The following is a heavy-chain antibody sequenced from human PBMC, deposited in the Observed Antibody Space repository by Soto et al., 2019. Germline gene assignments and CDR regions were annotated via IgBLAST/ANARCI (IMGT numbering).Heavy chain of an antibody. Sequence: KPSETLSLTCTVSGGSVSSGSYYWSWIRQPPGKGLEWIGYIYYSGSTNYNPSLKSRVTISVDTSKNQFSLKLNSVTAADTAVYYCARHGGYYFDYWGQGAPVTVSS. J-gene: IGHJ4*02. CDR2: IYYSGST. CDR3: ARHGGYYFDY. D-gene: IGHD3-16*01. V-gene: IGHV4-61*01. CDR1: GGSVSSGSYY.